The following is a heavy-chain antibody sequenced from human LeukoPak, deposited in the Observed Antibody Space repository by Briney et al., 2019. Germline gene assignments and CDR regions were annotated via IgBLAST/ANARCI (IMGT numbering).Heavy chain of an antibody. CDR2: INHSGRT. CDR3: ARGYRTVIVVVPAAPQQGKRFDP. V-gene: IGHV4-34*01. Sequence: SETLSLTCAVHGGSFSGYYWSWIRQPPGKGLEWIGEINHSGRTNYNPSLKSRVTISVDTSKNQFSLKLSSVTAADTAVYYCARGYRTVIVVVPAAPQQGKRFDPWGQGTLVTVSS. J-gene: IGHJ5*02. CDR1: GGSFSGYY. D-gene: IGHD2-2*01.